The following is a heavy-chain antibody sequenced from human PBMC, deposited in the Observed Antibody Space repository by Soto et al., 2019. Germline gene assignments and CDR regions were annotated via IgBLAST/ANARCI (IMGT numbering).Heavy chain of an antibody. CDR1: GGTFGNSA. D-gene: IGHD1-26*01. CDR3: ARDIDRQQLGCTYYYGKDV. CDR2: IIPIFRTP. Sequence: QVQLVQSGAEVKKPGSSVTVSCKASGGTFGNSAISWVRQAPGQGPEWMGGIIPIFRTPDYAQKLQGRVTITPDESTGRAYMALTSPRPEDTAVYYCARDIDRQQLGCTYYYGKDVWGQWTTVTV. J-gene: IGHJ6*01. V-gene: IGHV1-69*05.